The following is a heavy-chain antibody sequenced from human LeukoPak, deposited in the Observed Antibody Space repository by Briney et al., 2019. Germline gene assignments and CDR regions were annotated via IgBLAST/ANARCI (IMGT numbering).Heavy chain of an antibody. CDR2: ISGSGGST. J-gene: IGHJ4*02. CDR1: VFTFSSYA. D-gene: IGHD1-26*01. Sequence: GGSLRLSCAASVFTFSSYALSWVRQAPGRGRRWGSAISGSGGSTHYTDSAKGRFTISRDNSKNTLYLQMNSLRAEDTAVYYCAKEKSPVGATTPFDYWGQGTLVTVSS. CDR3: AKEKSPVGATTPFDY. V-gene: IGHV3-23*01.